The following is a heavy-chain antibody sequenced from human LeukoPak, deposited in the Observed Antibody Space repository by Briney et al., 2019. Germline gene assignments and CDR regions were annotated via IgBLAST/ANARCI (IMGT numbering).Heavy chain of an antibody. Sequence: PSETLSLTCAISGGSINNYYWSWIRQPPGKGLEWIGYIYYSGTTNYSPSLNSRVNISLDMAKNQFSLRLSSVTAADTAVYYCARQTAKNVDTARFDSWGQGTLVTVSS. CDR1: GGSINNYY. J-gene: IGHJ4*02. CDR3: ARQTAKNVDTARFDS. CDR2: IYYSGTT. V-gene: IGHV4-59*08. D-gene: IGHD5-18*01.